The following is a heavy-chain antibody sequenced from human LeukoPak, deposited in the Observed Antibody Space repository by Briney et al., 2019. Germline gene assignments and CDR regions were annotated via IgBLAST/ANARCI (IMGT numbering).Heavy chain of an antibody. CDR3: AIWVGATTWYYFDY. J-gene: IGHJ4*02. D-gene: IGHD1-26*01. Sequence: PSETLSLTCTVSGGSISSGGYYWSWIRQAPGKGLEWIGYIYHSGSTYYNPSLKSRVTISLDRSKNQFSLKLSSVTAADTAVYYCAIWVGATTWYYFDYWGQGTLVTVSS. CDR1: GGSISSGGYY. CDR2: IYHSGST. V-gene: IGHV4-30-2*01.